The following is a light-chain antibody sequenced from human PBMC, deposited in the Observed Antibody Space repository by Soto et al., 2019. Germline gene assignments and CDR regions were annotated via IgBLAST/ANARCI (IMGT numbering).Light chain of an antibody. J-gene: IGLJ3*02. CDR2: SNN. CDR3: AAWDDSLSGLNWV. CDR1: SSNIGSNY. V-gene: IGLV1-47*02. Sequence: QSVLTQPPSASGTPGQRVTISCSGSSSNIGSNYVYWYQQLPGTAPKLLLYSNNKRPSGVPDRFSGSNSGTSASLAISGPQSEDEAYYYCAAWDDSLSGLNWVFGGGTKLTVL.